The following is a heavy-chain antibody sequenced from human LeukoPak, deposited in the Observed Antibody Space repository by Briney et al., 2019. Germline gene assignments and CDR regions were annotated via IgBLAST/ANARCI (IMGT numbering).Heavy chain of an antibody. CDR2: IWYDGSII. J-gene: IGHJ3*01. CDR1: GFMFSNYG. Sequence: GGSLRPSCVVSGFMFSNYGMHWVRQAPSKGLEWVAFIWYDGSIIYYGDSVRGRFTISRDDSKNTLYLQMNSLRPEDTAIYYCAKGSYREDLWGQGTMVTVSP. D-gene: IGHD4-11*01. CDR3: AKGSYREDL. V-gene: IGHV3-30*02.